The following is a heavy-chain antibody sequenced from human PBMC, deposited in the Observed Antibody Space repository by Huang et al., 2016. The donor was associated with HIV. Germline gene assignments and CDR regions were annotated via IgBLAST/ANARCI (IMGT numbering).Heavy chain of an antibody. CDR2: NSPILGTA. CDR3: ARTAYSYGFRQGYNWFDP. Sequence: QVLLVQSGAEVRKPGSSVKVSCTAFGGTFSSYASSWGRQAPGQGLEWMGGNSPILGTATYTQKCQGRVTITVDESTNTGYMELTRLTSEDTAVYYCARTAYSYGFRQGYNWFDPWGQGTPVTVSS. J-gene: IGHJ5*02. CDR1: GGTFSSYA. D-gene: IGHD5-18*01. V-gene: IGHV1-69*13.